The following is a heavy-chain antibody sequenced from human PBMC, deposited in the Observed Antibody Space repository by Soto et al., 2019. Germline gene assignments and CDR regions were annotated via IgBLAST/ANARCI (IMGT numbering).Heavy chain of an antibody. J-gene: IGHJ6*02. V-gene: IGHV3-33*01. CDR2: IWYDGSNK. CDR1: GFTFSSYG. D-gene: IGHD1-26*01. CDR3: ARDRGVYYYYGMDV. Sequence: LRLSCAASGFTFSSYGMHWVRQAPGKGLEWVAVIWYDGSNKYYADSVKGRFTISRDNSKNTLYLQMNSLRAEDTAVYYCARDRGVYYYYGMDVWGQGTTVTVSS.